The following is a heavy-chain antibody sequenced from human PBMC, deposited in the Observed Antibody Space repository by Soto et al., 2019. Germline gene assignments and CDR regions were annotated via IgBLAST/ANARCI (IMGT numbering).Heavy chain of an antibody. Sequence: SETLSLTCTVSGGSISSGSYYWGWIRQPPGKGLEWIGSIYYSGSTYYNPSLKSRVTISVDTSKNQFSLKVNSVTAADTAVYYCARQGFGTIRGLVDGWGQGSTVS. D-gene: IGHD3-10*01. CDR3: ARQGFGTIRGLVDG. CDR2: IYYSGST. J-gene: IGHJ6*02. CDR1: GGSISSGSYY. V-gene: IGHV4-39*07.